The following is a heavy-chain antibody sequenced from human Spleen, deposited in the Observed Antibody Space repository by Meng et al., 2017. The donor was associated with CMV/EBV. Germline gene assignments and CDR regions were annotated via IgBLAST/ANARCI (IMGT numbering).Heavy chain of an antibody. CDR2: INLDGSEK. CDR3: ARSPGRYCTGASCPQYYYYGLDA. CDR1: GFTFNIYW. J-gene: IGHJ6*02. V-gene: IGHV3-7*01. D-gene: IGHD2-8*02. Sequence: GGSLRLSCAASGFTFNIYWMSWVRQAPGKGLEWVVNINLDGSEKYYVDSVKGRFTISRDNAENSLYLQMNSLRAEDTAVYYCARSPGRYCTGASCPQYYYYGLDAWGQGTTVTVSS.